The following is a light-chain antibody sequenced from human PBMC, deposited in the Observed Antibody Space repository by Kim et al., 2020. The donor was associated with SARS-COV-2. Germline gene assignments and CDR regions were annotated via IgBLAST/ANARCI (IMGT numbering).Light chain of an antibody. Sequence: KTVTITCTRSSGRIASNDVQLYQQRPGSAPTTVFYEDNQRPSGVPDRFSGSIDSSSNSASLTISGLKTEDEADYYCQSYDSSNHVVFGGGTQLTVL. CDR3: QSYDSSNHVV. V-gene: IGLV6-57*03. J-gene: IGLJ2*01. CDR1: SGRIASND. CDR2: EDN.